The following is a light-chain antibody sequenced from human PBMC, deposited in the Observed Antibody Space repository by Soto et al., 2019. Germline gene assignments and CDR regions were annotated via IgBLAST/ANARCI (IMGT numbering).Light chain of an antibody. CDR2: GAS. V-gene: IGKV3-20*01. J-gene: IGKJ1*01. CDR3: QQYDSYSWT. Sequence: EIVLTQSPGTLSLSPGERATLSCRASQSVRSSYLAWYQQKPGQAPRLLIYGASSRATGIPDRFSGSGSGTDFTLTISRLEPEDFAVYYCQQYDSYSWTFGQGTKVEVK. CDR1: QSVRSSY.